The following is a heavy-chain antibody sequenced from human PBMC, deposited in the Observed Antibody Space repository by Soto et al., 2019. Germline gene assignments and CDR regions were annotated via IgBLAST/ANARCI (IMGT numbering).Heavy chain of an antibody. CDR2: ISGSGGST. CDR1: GFTFTSSG. Sequence: GGSLRLSCAASGFTFTSSGMSWVRQAPGKGLEWVSGISGSGGSTYYADSVKGRFTISRDNSKNTLYLETNSLRAEDTAVYYCAKEYDPSSYYYYYYMDVWGKGTTVTVSS. V-gene: IGHV3-23*01. D-gene: IGHD3-3*01. CDR3: AKEYDPSSYYYYYYMDV. J-gene: IGHJ6*03.